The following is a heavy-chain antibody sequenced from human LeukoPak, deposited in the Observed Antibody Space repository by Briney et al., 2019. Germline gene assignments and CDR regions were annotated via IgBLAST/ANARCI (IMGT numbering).Heavy chain of an antibody. V-gene: IGHV4-39*01. CDR1: GGSISSTNYY. J-gene: IGHJ4*02. CDR3: ASLVAGTWGTDY. CDR2: IYYSGST. D-gene: IGHD6-19*01. Sequence: PLETLSLICTVSGGSISSTNYYWGWIRQAPGKGLEWIGSIYYSGSTYYNPSLKSRVTVSVDTSKNQFSLNLRSVTAADTAVYYCASLVAGTWGTDYWGQGTLVTVSS.